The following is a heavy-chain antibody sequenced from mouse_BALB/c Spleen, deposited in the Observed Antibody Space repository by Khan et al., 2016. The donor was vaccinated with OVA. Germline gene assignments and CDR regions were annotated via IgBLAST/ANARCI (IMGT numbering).Heavy chain of an antibody. CDR3: ARRGLRWDFDY. V-gene: IGHV1-7*01. J-gene: IGHJ2*01. CDR2: INPSTGYT. CDR1: GYTFINYW. D-gene: IGHD1-1*01. Sequence: VQLQQSGAELAKPGASVKMSCKASGYTFINYWILWVKQRPGQGLEWIGYINPSTGYTEYNQNFKDKATLTADKSSSPAYLQLSSLTSAESAVYYCARRGLRWDFDYWGQGTTLTVSS.